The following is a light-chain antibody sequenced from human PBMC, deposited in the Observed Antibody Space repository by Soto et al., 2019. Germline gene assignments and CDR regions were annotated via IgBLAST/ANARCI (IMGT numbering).Light chain of an antibody. CDR2: DVS. Sequence: QSALTQPRSVSGSPGQSVTISCTGTSRDVGCYNYVSWYQQHPGKAPKLVIYDVSKRPSGVPDRFSGSKSGNTASLTISGLQAEDEADYYCCSYAGTSLWVFGGGTKLTVL. CDR3: CSYAGTSLWV. V-gene: IGLV2-11*01. CDR1: SRDVGCYNY. J-gene: IGLJ3*02.